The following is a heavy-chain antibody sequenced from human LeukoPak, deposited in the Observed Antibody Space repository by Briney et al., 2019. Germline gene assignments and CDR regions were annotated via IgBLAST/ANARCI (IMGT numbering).Heavy chain of an antibody. CDR3: ARDRYDILTGYSPVLYNWFDP. Sequence: ASVKVSCKASGYTFTSYGISWVRQAPGQGLEWMGWISAYNGNTNYAQKLQGRVTMTTDTSTSTAYMELRSLGSDDTAVYYCARDRYDILTGYSPVLYNWFDPWGQGTLVTVSS. CDR2: ISAYNGNT. V-gene: IGHV1-18*01. J-gene: IGHJ5*02. CDR1: GYTFTSYG. D-gene: IGHD3-9*01.